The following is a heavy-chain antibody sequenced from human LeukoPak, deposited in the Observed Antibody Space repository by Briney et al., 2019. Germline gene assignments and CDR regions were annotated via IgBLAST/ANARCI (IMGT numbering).Heavy chain of an antibody. J-gene: IGHJ3*02. CDR3: ARERDPRGDGYNYDAFDI. D-gene: IGHD5-24*01. Sequence: ASVKVSCKASGYTFTGYYMHWVRQAPGQGLEWMGWINPNSGGTNYAQKFQGRVTMTRDTSISTAYMELSRLRSDDTAVYYCARERDPRGDGYNYDAFDIWGQGTMVTVSS. CDR1: GYTFTGYY. V-gene: IGHV1-2*02. CDR2: INPNSGGT.